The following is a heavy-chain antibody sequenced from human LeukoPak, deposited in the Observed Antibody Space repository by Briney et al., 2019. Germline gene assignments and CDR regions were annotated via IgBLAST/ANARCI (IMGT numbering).Heavy chain of an antibody. CDR3: ARAAYSSGWYFLLDY. CDR1: GFTFSSYA. J-gene: IGHJ4*02. Sequence: GGSLRLSCAASGFTFSSYAMHWVRQAPGKGLEYVSAISSNGGSTYYANSVKGRFTISRDNSKNTLYLQMGSLRAEDMAVYYCARAAYSSGWYFLLDYWGQGTLVTVSS. V-gene: IGHV3-64*01. CDR2: ISSNGGST. D-gene: IGHD6-19*01.